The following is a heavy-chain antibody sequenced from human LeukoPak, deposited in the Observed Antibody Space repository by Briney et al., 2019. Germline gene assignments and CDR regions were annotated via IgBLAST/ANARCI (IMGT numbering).Heavy chain of an antibody. V-gene: IGHV3-74*01. CDR3: AREASDAFDI. CDR2: IKSDGSST. CDR1: GFSFSSYW. Sequence: QPGGSLRLSCAASGFSFSSYWLHWVRQAPGKGLVWVSHIKSDGSSTSYADSVKGRFTISRDNAKNTLYLQMNSLRVEDAAVYYCAREASDAFDIWGQGTMVTVSS. J-gene: IGHJ3*02.